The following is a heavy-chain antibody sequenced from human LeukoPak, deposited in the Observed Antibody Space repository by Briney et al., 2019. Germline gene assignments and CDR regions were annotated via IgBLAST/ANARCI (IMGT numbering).Heavy chain of an antibody. D-gene: IGHD3-22*01. CDR2: ISGSGGST. Sequence: GGSLRLSCAASGFTFSGYAMSWVRQAPGKGLEWVSAISGSGGSTYYADSVKGRFTISRDNSKNTLYLQMNSLRAEDTAVYYCAKGNYYDSSGYPVYFDYWGQGTLVTVSS. J-gene: IGHJ4*02. CDR3: AKGNYYDSSGYPVYFDY. V-gene: IGHV3-23*01. CDR1: GFTFSGYA.